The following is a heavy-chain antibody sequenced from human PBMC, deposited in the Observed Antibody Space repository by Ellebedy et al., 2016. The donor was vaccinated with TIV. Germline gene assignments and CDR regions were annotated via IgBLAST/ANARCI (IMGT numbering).Heavy chain of an antibody. CDR2: MNPNSGNT. CDR1: GYTFTSYD. Sequence: AASVKVSCKASGYTFTSYDINWVRQATGQGLEWMGWMNPNSGNTGYAQKLQGRVTMTTDTSTSTAYMELRSLRSDDTAVYYCARVPGYDSSGYYWAHYFDYWGQGTLVTVSS. D-gene: IGHD3-22*01. V-gene: IGHV1-8*01. CDR3: ARVPGYDSSGYYWAHYFDY. J-gene: IGHJ4*02.